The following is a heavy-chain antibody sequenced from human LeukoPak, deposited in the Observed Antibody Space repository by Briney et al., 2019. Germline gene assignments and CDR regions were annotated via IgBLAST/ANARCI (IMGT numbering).Heavy chain of an antibody. D-gene: IGHD1-26*01. CDR1: GGTFSSYA. V-gene: IGHV1-2*02. CDR2: INPNSGGT. J-gene: IGHJ4*02. CDR3: ARSGSYGLD. Sequence: GASVKVSCKASGGTFSSYAISWVRQAPGQGLEWMGWINPNSGGTNYAQKFQGRVTMTRDTSISTAYMELSRLRSDDTAVYYCARSGSYGLDWGQGTLVTVSS.